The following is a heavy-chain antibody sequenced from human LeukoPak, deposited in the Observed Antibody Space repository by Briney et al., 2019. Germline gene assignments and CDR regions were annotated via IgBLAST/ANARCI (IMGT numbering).Heavy chain of an antibody. Sequence: SETLSLTCAVSGGSINSNNWWSWVRQPPGKGLEWIGEIYHSGSTNYNPSLKSRVIMLVDKSKNHFSLKLSSVTAADTAVYYCARHDAGNWFDPWGQGTLVTVSS. CDR3: ARHDAGNWFDP. CDR2: IYHSGST. CDR1: GGSINSNNW. V-gene: IGHV4-4*02. D-gene: IGHD3-10*01. J-gene: IGHJ5*02.